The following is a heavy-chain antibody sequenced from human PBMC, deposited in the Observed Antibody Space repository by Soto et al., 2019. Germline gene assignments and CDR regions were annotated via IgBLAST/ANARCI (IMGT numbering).Heavy chain of an antibody. D-gene: IGHD3-9*01. CDR3: ARDVKSVLRYFDWLLVSTGMDV. CDR2: ISYDGSNK. J-gene: IGHJ6*02. Sequence: GGSLRLSCAASGFTFSSYAMHWVRQAPGKRLEWVAVISYDGSNKYYADSVKGRFTISRDNSKNTLYLQMNSLRAEDTAVYYCARDVKSVLRYFDWLLVSTGMDVWGQGTTVTVSS. V-gene: IGHV3-30-3*01. CDR1: GFTFSSYA.